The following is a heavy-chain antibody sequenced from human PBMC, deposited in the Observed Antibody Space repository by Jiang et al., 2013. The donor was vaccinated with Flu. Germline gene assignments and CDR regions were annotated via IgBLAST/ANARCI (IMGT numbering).Heavy chain of an antibody. V-gene: IGHV4-59*08. D-gene: IGHD2/OR15-2a*01. CDR3: ARRLETLSRGHAFDF. Sequence: LLKPSETLSLSCTVSGGSISTYYWSWIRQPPGKGLEWIAFISYNVNTHYNPSLKSRVTISVDTSKSQFSLKLSSVTAADTAVYYCARRLETLSRGHAFDFWGHGTMVTVSS. CDR1: GGSISTYY. CDR2: ISYNVNT. J-gene: IGHJ3*01.